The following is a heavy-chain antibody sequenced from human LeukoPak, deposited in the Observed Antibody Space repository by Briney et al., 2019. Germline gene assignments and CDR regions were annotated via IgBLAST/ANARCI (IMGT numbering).Heavy chain of an antibody. CDR3: ARDLTGYCTNGVCSVFDY. CDR2: INPSGGRT. D-gene: IGHD2-8*01. CDR1: RYTHTSYY. V-gene: IGHV1-46*03. Sequence: GSVKVSCKASRYTHTSYYMHWVRETPGQGVEWVGIINPSGGRTSNTQTFHGRVTMTRDGSTSTVYMELSSLRSEDTAVHYCARDLTGYCTNGVCSVFDYWGQGTLVTVSS. J-gene: IGHJ4*02.